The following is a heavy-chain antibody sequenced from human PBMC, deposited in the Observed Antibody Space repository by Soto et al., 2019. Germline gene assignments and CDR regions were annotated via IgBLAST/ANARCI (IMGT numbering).Heavy chain of an antibody. CDR2: ISYDGSNK. CDR1: GFTFSSYG. CDR3: AKSRMVYAWLNV. D-gene: IGHD2-8*01. V-gene: IGHV3-30*18. Sequence: QVQLVESGGGVVQPGRSLRLSCAASGFTFSSYGMHWVRQAPGKGLEWVAVISYDGSNKYYADSVKGRFTISRDNSKNTRYLQMNSLRAEDTAVYYCAKSRMVYAWLNVWGQGTTVTVSS. J-gene: IGHJ6*02.